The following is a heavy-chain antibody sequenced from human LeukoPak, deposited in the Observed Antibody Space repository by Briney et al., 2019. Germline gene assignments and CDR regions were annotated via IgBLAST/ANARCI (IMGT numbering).Heavy chain of an antibody. CDR3: ARSVPRIVGATRHSAPDY. D-gene: IGHD1-26*01. CDR2: INPNSGGT. Sequence: ASVKVSCKASGYTFTGYYMHWVRQAPGQGLEWMGWINPNSGGTNYAQKFQGRVTMTRDTSISTAYMELSRLRSDDTAVYYCARSVPRIVGATRHSAPDYRGQGTLVTVSS. CDR1: GYTFTGYY. V-gene: IGHV1-2*02. J-gene: IGHJ4*02.